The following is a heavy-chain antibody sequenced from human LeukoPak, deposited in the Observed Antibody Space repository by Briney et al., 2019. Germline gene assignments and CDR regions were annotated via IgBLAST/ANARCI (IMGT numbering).Heavy chain of an antibody. CDR3: ARDGYFDL. CDR2: ISAHNGNT. CDR1: GYTFTTHG. V-gene: IGHV1-18*01. Sequence: GASVKVSCKASGYTFTTHGIAWLRQAPGQGLEWMGWISAHNGNTNNAQSLQGRVTMTTDTSTNTAYMELRSLRCDVTAVYCCARDGYFDLWGRGTLVTVSS. J-gene: IGHJ2*01.